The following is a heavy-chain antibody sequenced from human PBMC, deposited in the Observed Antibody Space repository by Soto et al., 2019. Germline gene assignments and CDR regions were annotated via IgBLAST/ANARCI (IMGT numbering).Heavy chain of an antibody. J-gene: IGHJ4*02. D-gene: IGHD3-10*01. CDR3: ARHRIEVVWRGFDF. V-gene: IGHV4-39*01. CDR2: SSYNGGT. Sequence: FETLSLTCTVSTDSSSFTNSYWGWIRQPPGKGLQWIGSSSYNGGTFYNPSLKGRVVISFDTSKKQSSLQVTSVTAADTAVYFCARHRIEVVWRGFDFWGQGSPVTVSS. CDR1: TDSSSFTNSY.